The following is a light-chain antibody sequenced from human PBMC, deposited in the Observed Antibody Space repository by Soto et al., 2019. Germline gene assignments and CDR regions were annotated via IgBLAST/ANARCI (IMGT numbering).Light chain of an antibody. CDR1: SSDVGTYNL. CDR3: RSYAGTGTWV. CDR2: EVT. V-gene: IGLV2-23*02. Sequence: QSALTQPASVSGSPGQSITISCTGTSSDVGTYNLVSWYQQYPGKAPKVVISEVTKRPSGVSDRFSGSKSGNMASLTISGLQPEDEADYYCRSYAGTGTWVFGGGTKLTVI. J-gene: IGLJ3*02.